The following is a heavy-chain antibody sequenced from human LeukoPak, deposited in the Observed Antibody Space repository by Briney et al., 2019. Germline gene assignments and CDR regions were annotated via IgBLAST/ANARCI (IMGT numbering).Heavy chain of an antibody. CDR3: ARVGRGYYRNPFDY. J-gene: IGHJ4*02. D-gene: IGHD3-22*01. CDR1: GFSFRTGHY. CDR2: VYHSGST. V-gene: IGHV4-38-2*01. Sequence: PSETLSLTCAVSGFSFRTGHYWGWIRQPPGKGLEWIGSVYHSGSTYYSPSLKSRVTISVDTAKNQFSLKLTSVTAADTAVYYCARVGRGYYRNPFDYWGQGILVTVSS.